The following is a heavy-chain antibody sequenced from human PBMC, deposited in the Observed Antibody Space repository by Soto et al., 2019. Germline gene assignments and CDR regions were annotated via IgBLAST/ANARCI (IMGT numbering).Heavy chain of an antibody. Sequence: SETLSLTCTVSGGSISSGGYYWSWIRQHPGKGLEWIGYIYYSGSTYYNPSLKSRVTISVDTSKNQFPLKLSSVTAADTAVYYCARECHYDILTGYSYNWFDPWGQGTLVTVSS. CDR1: GGSISSGGYY. CDR2: IYYSGST. V-gene: IGHV4-31*03. J-gene: IGHJ5*02. D-gene: IGHD3-9*01. CDR3: ARECHYDILTGYSYNWFDP.